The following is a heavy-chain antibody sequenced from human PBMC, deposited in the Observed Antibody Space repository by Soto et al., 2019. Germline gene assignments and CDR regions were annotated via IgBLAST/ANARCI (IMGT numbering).Heavy chain of an antibody. CDR1: GFTFSSYA. V-gene: IGHV3-23*01. Sequence: PGGSLRLSCAASGFTFSSYAMSWVRQAPGKGLEWVSAIRGSGGSTYYADSVKGRFTISRDNSKNTLYLQMNSLRAEDTAVYYCAKATGLIGFKAAGTSFASWGQGTLLTVSS. CDR3: AKATGLIGFKAAGTSFAS. J-gene: IGHJ4*02. D-gene: IGHD6-13*01. CDR2: IRGSGGST.